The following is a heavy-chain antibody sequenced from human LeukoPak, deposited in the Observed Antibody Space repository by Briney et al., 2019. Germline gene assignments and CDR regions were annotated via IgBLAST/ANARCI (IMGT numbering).Heavy chain of an antibody. V-gene: IGHV1-69*13. Sequence: ASVTVSCKASGGTFSSYAISWVRQAPGQGLEWMGGIIPIFGTANYAQKFQGRVTITADESTSTAYMELSSLRSEDTAVYYCARDLSYCSSTSCHGMDVWGQGTTVTVSS. CDR2: IIPIFGTA. CDR3: ARDLSYCSSTSCHGMDV. D-gene: IGHD2-2*01. CDR1: GGTFSSYA. J-gene: IGHJ6*02.